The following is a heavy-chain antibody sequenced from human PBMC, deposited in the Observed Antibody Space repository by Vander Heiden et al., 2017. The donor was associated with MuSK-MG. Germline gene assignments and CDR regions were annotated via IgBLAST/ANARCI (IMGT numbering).Heavy chain of an antibody. V-gene: IGHV4-34*01. D-gene: IGHD3-3*01. J-gene: IGHJ6*03. CDR3: ARGKYYDFWSGYYREGYYYYYMDV. CDR2: INHSGST. CDR1: GGSFGGYY. Sequence: QVQLQQWGAGLLKPSETLSLTCAVYGGSFGGYYWSWIRQPPGKGLEWIGEINHSGSTNYNPSLKSRVTISVDTSKNQFSLKLSSVTAADTAVYYCARGKYYDFWSGYYREGYYYYYMDVWGKGTTVTVSS.